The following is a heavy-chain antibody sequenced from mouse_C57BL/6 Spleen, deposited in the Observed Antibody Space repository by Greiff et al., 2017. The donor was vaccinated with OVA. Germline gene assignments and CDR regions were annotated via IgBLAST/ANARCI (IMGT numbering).Heavy chain of an antibody. CDR3: ARSGGLLPNAMDY. D-gene: IGHD2-3*01. Sequence: QVQLQQPGAELVMPGASVKLSCKASGYTFTSYWMHWVKQRPGQGLEWIGEIDPSDSYTNYNQKFKGKSTLTVDKSSSTAYMQLRSLTSEDSAVYYCARSGGLLPNAMDYWGQGTSVTVSS. CDR2: IDPSDSYT. J-gene: IGHJ4*01. V-gene: IGHV1-69*01. CDR1: GYTFTSYW.